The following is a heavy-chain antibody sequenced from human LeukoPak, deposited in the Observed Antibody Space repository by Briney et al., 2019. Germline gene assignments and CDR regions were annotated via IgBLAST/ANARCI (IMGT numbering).Heavy chain of an antibody. CDR2: ISGSDDTT. CDR1: GFTFSSYA. Sequence: GGSLRLSCAASGFTFSSYAMSWVRQAPGKGLEWVSVISGSDDTTYYADSVKGRITISRDNSKNTLYVQMNSLRAEDTAVYYCANGRQGLYYYYGMDVWGQGTTVTVSS. D-gene: IGHD1-1*01. V-gene: IGHV3-23*01. CDR3: ANGRQGLYYYYGMDV. J-gene: IGHJ6*02.